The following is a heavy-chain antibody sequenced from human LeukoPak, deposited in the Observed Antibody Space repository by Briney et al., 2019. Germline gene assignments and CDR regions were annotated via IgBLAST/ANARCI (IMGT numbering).Heavy chain of an antibody. V-gene: IGHV1-69*04. CDR2: IIPILGIA. Sequence: GASVKVSCKASGGTFSSYAISWVRQAPGQGLEWMGRIIPILGIANYAQKFQGRVTITADKSTSTAYMELSSLRSEDTAVYYCATDREMATIGSDYWGQGTLVTVSS. CDR3: ATDREMATIGSDY. J-gene: IGHJ4*02. D-gene: IGHD5-24*01. CDR1: GGTFSSYA.